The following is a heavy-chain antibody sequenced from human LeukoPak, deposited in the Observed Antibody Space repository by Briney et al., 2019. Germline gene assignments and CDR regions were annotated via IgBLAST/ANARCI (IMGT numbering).Heavy chain of an antibody. CDR2: IYYSGST. J-gene: IGHJ3*02. V-gene: IGHV4-59*12. D-gene: IGHD3-22*01. CDR3: AREYYDNSGGEDAFDI. CDR1: GGSISSYY. Sequence: PSETLSLTCTVSGGSISSYYWSWIRQPPGKGLEWIGYIYYSGSTNYNPSLKSRVTISVDTSKNQFSLKLSSVTAADTAMYYCAREYYDNSGGEDAFDIWGPGTMVTVSS.